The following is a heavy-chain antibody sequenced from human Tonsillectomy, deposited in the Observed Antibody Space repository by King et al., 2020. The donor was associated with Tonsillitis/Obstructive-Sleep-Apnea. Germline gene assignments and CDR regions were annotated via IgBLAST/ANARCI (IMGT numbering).Heavy chain of an antibody. V-gene: IGHV3-21*01. CDR2: ISSSSSYI. CDR3: ARDSDDAFDI. Sequence: VQLVESGGGLVKPGGSLRLSCAASGFSFSSYSMNWVRQAPGKGLEWVSSISSSSSYINYAESVKGRFTISRDNAKNSLYLQMNSLRVEDTAVYYCARDSDDAFDIWGQGTMVPVSS. J-gene: IGHJ3*02. CDR1: GFSFSSYS.